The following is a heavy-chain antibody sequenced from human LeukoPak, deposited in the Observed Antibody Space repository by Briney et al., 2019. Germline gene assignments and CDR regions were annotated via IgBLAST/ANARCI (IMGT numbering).Heavy chain of an antibody. Sequence: GGSLRLSCAASAFTVSSTYMRWVRQAPGKGLEWVSAISGSGGSTYYADSVKGRFTISRDNSKNTLYLQMNSLRAEDTAVYYCARAAGANDAFDIWGQGTMVTVSS. CDR2: ISGSGGST. D-gene: IGHD1-26*01. V-gene: IGHV3-23*01. J-gene: IGHJ3*02. CDR1: AFTVSSTY. CDR3: ARAAGANDAFDI.